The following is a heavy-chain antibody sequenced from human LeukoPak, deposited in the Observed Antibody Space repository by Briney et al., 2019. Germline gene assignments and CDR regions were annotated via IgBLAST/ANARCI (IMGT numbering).Heavy chain of an antibody. CDR2: IYTSGST. Sequence: SETLSLTCTVSGGSISSGSYYWSWIRQSAGKGLEWIGRIYTSGSTNYNPSLKSRVTISVDTSKNQFSLKLSSVTAADTAVYYCARDDYYGSGSYYPYWYFDLWGRGTLVTVSS. CDR3: ARDDYYGSGSYYPYWYFDL. D-gene: IGHD3-10*01. CDR1: GGSISSGSYY. V-gene: IGHV4-61*02. J-gene: IGHJ2*01.